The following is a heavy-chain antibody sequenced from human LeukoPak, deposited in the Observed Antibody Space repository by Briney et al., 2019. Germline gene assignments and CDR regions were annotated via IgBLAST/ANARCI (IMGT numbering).Heavy chain of an antibody. V-gene: IGHV3-74*01. D-gene: IGHD3-22*01. CDR1: GFTFSSYE. CDR3: ARLADYDRSGYFDY. J-gene: IGHJ4*02. Sequence: GGSLRLSCAASGFTFSSYEMNWVRQAPGKGLVWVSRINTDGSSTSYVDSVKGRFTISRDNAKNTLYLQMNSLRAEDTAVYYCARLADYDRSGYFDYWGQGTLVTVSS. CDR2: INTDGSST.